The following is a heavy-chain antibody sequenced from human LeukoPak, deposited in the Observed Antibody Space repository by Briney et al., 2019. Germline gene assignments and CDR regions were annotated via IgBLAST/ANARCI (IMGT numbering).Heavy chain of an antibody. CDR2: ISGSGGST. V-gene: IGHV3-23*01. CDR3: AKDARLVLLWFGELSPYYYYGMDV. Sequence: PGGSLRLSCAASGFTFSSYAMSWVRQAPGKGLEWVSAISGSGGSTYYADSVKGRFTISRDNSKNTLYLQMNSLRAEDTAVYYCAKDARLVLLWFGELSPYYYYGMDVWGQGTTVTVSS. J-gene: IGHJ6*02. CDR1: GFTFSSYA. D-gene: IGHD3-10*01.